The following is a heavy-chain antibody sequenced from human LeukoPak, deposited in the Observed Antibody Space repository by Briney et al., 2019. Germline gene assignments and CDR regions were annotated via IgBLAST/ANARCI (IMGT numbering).Heavy chain of an antibody. D-gene: IGHD6-13*01. J-gene: IGHJ5*02. CDR2: ISSSSSYI. Sequence: GGSLRLSCAASGFTFSSYGMHRVRQAPGKGLEWVSSISSSSSYIYYADSVKGRFTISRDNAKNSLYLQMNSLRAEDTAVYYCARDQVRWYLGGQYNWFDPWGQGTLVTVSS. V-gene: IGHV3-21*01. CDR3: ARDQVRWYLGGQYNWFDP. CDR1: GFTFSSYG.